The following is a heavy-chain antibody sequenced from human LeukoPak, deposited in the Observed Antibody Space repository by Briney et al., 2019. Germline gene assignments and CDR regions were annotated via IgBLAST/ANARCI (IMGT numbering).Heavy chain of an antibody. CDR2: ISAYNGNT. CDR3: ARNPLGVVPAALDY. V-gene: IGHV1-18*01. J-gene: IGHJ4*02. CDR1: GYTFTSYG. D-gene: IGHD2-2*01. Sequence: GASVKVSCKASGYTFTSYGISWVRQAPGQGLEWMGWISAYNGNTNNAQKLQGRVTMTTDTSTSTAYMELRSLRSDDTAVYYCARNPLGVVPAALDYWGQGTLVTVSS.